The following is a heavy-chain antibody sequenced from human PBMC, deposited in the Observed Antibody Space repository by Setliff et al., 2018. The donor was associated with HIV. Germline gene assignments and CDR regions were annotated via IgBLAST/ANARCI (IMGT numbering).Heavy chain of an antibody. J-gene: IGHJ4*02. V-gene: IGHV4-4*08. CDR1: GGSISSYY. CDR2: IYIGST. D-gene: IGHD6-6*01. Sequence: SETLSLTCTVSGGSISSYYWSWIRQPPGKGLEWIGHIYIGSTNYNPSLKSRVTISADTSKNQFSLNLSSVTAADTAVYYCARGIPQREYSTSSRLVDYWGQGTLVTVSS. CDR3: ARGIPQREYSTSSRLVDY.